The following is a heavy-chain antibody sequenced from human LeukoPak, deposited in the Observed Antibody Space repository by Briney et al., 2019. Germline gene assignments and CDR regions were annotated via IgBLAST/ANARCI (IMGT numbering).Heavy chain of an antibody. CDR2: IYYSGNT. Sequence: GWVRQAPGKGLEWIGSIYYSGNTYYNASLKSRVTISVDTSKNQFSLKLSSVTAADTAVYYCGSLDSSGYYYPNWGQGTLVTVSS. CDR3: GSLDSSGYYYPN. D-gene: IGHD3-22*01. J-gene: IGHJ4*02. V-gene: IGHV4-39*07.